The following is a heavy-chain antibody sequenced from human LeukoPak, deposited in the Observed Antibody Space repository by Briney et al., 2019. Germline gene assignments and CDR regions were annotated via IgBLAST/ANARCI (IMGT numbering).Heavy chain of an antibody. CDR1: GYSISSGYY. CDR2: IYHSGST. V-gene: IGHV4-38-2*02. Sequence: PSETLSLTCTVSGYSISSGYYWGWIRQPPGKGLEWIGSIYHSGSTYYNPSLKSRVTISVDTSKNQFSLKLSSVTAADTAVYYCAKTFGLIDPFEYWGQGTLVTVSS. CDR3: AKTFGLIDPFEY. J-gene: IGHJ4*02. D-gene: IGHD2/OR15-2a*01.